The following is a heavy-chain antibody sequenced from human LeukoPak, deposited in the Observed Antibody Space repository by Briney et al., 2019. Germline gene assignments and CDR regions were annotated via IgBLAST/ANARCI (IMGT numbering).Heavy chain of an antibody. CDR1: GYTFTGYY. V-gene: IGHV1-2*02. Sequence: ASVKVSCKASGYTFTGYYMHWVRQAPGQGLEWMGWINPNSGGTNYAQKFQGRVTMTRDTPISTAYMGLSRLRSDDTAVYYCAYTRDDILTGYPIDYWGQGTLVTVSS. J-gene: IGHJ4*02. D-gene: IGHD3-9*01. CDR3: AYTRDDILTGYPIDY. CDR2: INPNSGGT.